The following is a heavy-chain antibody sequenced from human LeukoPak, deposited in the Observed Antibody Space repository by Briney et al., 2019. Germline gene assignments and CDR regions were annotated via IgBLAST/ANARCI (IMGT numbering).Heavy chain of an antibody. CDR2: IYTSGST. V-gene: IGHV4-4*07. D-gene: IGHD5-24*01. CDR3: ARDVEEAWETYYFDY. CDR1: GGSISSYY. Sequence: SETLSLTCTVSGGSISSYYWSWIRQPAGKGLEWIGRIYTSGSTTYNPSLKSRVTMSVDTSKNQYSLMLSSVTAADTAVYYCARDVEEAWETYYFDYWGRGTLVTVSS. J-gene: IGHJ4*02.